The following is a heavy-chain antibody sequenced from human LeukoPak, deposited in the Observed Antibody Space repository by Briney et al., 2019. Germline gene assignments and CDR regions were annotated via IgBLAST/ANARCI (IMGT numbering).Heavy chain of an antibody. CDR3: ARDKAQIALLVY. J-gene: IGHJ4*02. CDR1: GFTVSSNY. CDR2: IYSGGST. Sequence: GGSLRLSCAASGFTVSSNYMSWVRQAPGKGLEWVSVIYSGGSTYYADSVKGRFTISRDNSKNTLYLQMNSLRAEDTAVYYCARDKAQIALLVYWGQGTLVTVSS. V-gene: IGHV3-66*01. D-gene: IGHD2-8*02.